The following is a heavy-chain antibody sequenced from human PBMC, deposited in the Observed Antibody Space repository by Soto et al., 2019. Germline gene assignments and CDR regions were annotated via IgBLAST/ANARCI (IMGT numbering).Heavy chain of an antibody. Sequence: PGESLKISCQGSGYSFPDYWIGWVRQMPGKGLEWMGIIYPDDSDAKYSPSFQGQVTMSADKSINTAYLQWSSLKASDTAMYFCARDGLSRSTSFDYWGQGTLVTVSS. CDR2: IYPDDSDA. V-gene: IGHV5-51*01. J-gene: IGHJ4*02. D-gene: IGHD6-6*01. CDR1: GYSFPDYW. CDR3: ARDGLSRSTSFDY.